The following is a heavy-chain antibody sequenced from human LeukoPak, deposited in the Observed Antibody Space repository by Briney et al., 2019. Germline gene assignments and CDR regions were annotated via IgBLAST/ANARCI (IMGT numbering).Heavy chain of an antibody. CDR3: ARGAYDSSGYYLHFDY. J-gene: IGHJ4*02. V-gene: IGHV4-34*01. CDR2: INRSGST. Sequence: SETLSLTCTVSGGSISSYYWSWIRQPPGKGLEWIGEINRSGSTNYNPSLKSRVTISVDTSKNQFSLKLSSVTAADTAVYYCARGAYDSSGYYLHFDYWGQGTLVTVSS. D-gene: IGHD3-22*01. CDR1: GGSISSYY.